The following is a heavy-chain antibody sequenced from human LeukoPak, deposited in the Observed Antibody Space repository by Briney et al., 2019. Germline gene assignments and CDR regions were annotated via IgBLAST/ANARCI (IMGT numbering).Heavy chain of an antibody. CDR1: VFTATENY. D-gene: IGHD3-10*01. CDR2: VYPDGRT. V-gene: IGHV3-53*01. CDR3: ARTSPVFGDYAY. Sequence: GGSPRLSCAGSVFTATENYMSGVRQAPGKGLQWVSVVYPDGRTYYADSVKGRFTISRDNCTNTLFLKLNGWRADDTVVYYCARTSPVFGDYAYWGQGTLVTVSS. J-gene: IGHJ4*02.